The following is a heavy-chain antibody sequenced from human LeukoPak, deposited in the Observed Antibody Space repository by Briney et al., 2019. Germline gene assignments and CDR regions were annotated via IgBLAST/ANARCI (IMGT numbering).Heavy chain of an antibody. Sequence: ASVEVSCKASGYTFTNYGITWVRQAPGQGLEWMGWISPNNGDTNYAQKFQGRVTMTTDTSTSTAYMEVRTLRSDDTAVYYCARAHTAMVTGYFDYWGQGTLVTVSS. J-gene: IGHJ4*02. CDR2: ISPNNGDT. CDR1: GYTFTNYG. CDR3: ARAHTAMVTGYFDY. V-gene: IGHV1-18*01. D-gene: IGHD5-18*01.